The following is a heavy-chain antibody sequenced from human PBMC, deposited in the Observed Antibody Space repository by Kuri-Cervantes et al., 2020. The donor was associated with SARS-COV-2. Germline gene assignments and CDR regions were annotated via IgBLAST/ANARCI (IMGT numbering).Heavy chain of an antibody. CDR1: GYTFTGYY. J-gene: IGHJ3*02. V-gene: IGHV1-18*04. Sequence: ASVKVSCKASGYTFTGYYMHWVRQAPGQGLEWMGRTSASSGNINYLQKFQGRVTVTTDASTSTAYMELMSLRSDDTAVYFCARTFSSPNAFDIWGQGTMVTVSS. CDR3: ARTFSSPNAFDI. D-gene: IGHD6-13*01. CDR2: TSASSGNI.